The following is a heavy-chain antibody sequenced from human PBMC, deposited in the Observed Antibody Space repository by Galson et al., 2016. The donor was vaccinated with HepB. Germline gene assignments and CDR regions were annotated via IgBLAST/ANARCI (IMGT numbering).Heavy chain of an antibody. CDR3: ARQSSYSSSWYVGHF. J-gene: IGHJ4*02. CDR1: GGSISRSGYY. D-gene: IGHD6-13*01. V-gene: IGHV4-39*01. Sequence: SETLSLTCSVSGGSISRSGYYWGWIRQPSGEGLEWIGSIYHSGNTYYNPSVKSRVTISVDTSKNQFSLQLNSVTAADTAVYYCARQSSYSSSWYVGHFWGQGTLVTVSS. CDR2: IYHSGNT.